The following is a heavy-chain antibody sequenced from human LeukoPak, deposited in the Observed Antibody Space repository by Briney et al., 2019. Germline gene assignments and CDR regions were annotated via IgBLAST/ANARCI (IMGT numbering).Heavy chain of an antibody. J-gene: IGHJ6*02. CDR2: IYYSGST. V-gene: IGHV4-59*08. Sequence: PSETLSLTCTVSGGSISSYYWSWVRQPPGKGLEWIGYIYYSGSTNYNPSLKSRVTISVDTSKNQFSLKLSSVTAADTAAYYCARMHDYGDFYYYYYGMDVWGQGTTVTVSS. CDR3: ARMHDYGDFYYYYYGMDV. CDR1: GGSISSYY. D-gene: IGHD4-17*01.